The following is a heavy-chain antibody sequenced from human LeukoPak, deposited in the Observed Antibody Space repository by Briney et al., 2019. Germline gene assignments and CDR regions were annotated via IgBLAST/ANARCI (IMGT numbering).Heavy chain of an antibody. D-gene: IGHD1-26*01. Sequence: SETLSLTCTVSGGSINNYYWTWIRQPPGKGLEWIGYISYSGSTNYNPSLKSRVTLSVDTSKNQISLKLRFVTAADTAVYYCTKGYGNAVGWFDPWGQGTLVTVSS. CDR3: TKGYGNAVGWFDP. CDR1: GGSINNYY. CDR2: ISYSGST. J-gene: IGHJ5*02. V-gene: IGHV4-59*01.